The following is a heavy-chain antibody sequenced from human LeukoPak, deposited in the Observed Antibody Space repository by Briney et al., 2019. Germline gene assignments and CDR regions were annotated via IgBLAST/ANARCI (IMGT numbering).Heavy chain of an antibody. CDR3: ARDQAATNTQVRFCLD. D-gene: IGHD3-9*01. Sequence: ASVKVSCKASGYTFTGYYMHWVRQAPGQGLEWMGWINPDNGGTNFAQKLQGRVTMTTDTSTSTAYMDLRSLRSDDTAVYYCARDQAATNTQVRFCLDWGQGTLVTVSS. CDR2: INPDNGGT. J-gene: IGHJ4*02. CDR1: GYTFTGYY. V-gene: IGHV1-2*02.